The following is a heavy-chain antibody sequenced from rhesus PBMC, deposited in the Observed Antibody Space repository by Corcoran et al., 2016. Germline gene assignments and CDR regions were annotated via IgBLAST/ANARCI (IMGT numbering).Heavy chain of an antibody. V-gene: IGHV3S26*01. CDR3: TRDGSGWLRRFDV. D-gene: IGHD6-31*01. Sequence: DVQLVESGGGLVKPGGSLRLSFVASGFTFSSYFMHWVRQAPGKGLEWVSVISYIGGTIYYADSVKGRFTISRDNAKNSLFLQMNSLRAEDTAVYYCTRDGSGWLRRFDVWGPGVLVTVSS. J-gene: IGHJ5-1*01. CDR2: ISYIGGTI. CDR1: GFTFSSYF.